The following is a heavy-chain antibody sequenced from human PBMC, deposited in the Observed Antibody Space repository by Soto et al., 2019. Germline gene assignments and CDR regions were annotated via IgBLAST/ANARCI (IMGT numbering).Heavy chain of an antibody. CDR3: ARDERGTCTSSICYYFDY. J-gene: IGHJ4*02. V-gene: IGHV1-18*04. Sequence: QVQLVQSVAEVKEPGASVKVSCKASGYTFTHYGFSWVRQAPGQGLEWMAWTSADNGDTNYAPKLQGRVTLTTDTSTGTAYMELRSLRSDDTAVYYCARDERGTCTSSICYYFDYWGQGTLVTVSS. CDR1: GYTFTHYG. D-gene: IGHD2-2*01. CDR2: TSADNGDT.